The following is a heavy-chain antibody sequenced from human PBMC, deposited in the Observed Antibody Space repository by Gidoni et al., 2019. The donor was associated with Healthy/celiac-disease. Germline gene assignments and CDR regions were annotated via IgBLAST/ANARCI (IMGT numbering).Heavy chain of an antibody. CDR1: GYTFTGYY. CDR2: INPNSGGT. Sequence: QVQLVQSGAEVKKPGASVKVSCKASGYTFTGYYMHWVRQAPGQGLEWMGWINPNSGGTNHAQKFQGRVTMTRDTSISTAYMELSRLRSDDTAVYYCAIGEYCSSTSCYGWFDPWGQGTLVTVSS. J-gene: IGHJ5*02. D-gene: IGHD2-2*01. V-gene: IGHV1-2*02. CDR3: AIGEYCSSTSCYGWFDP.